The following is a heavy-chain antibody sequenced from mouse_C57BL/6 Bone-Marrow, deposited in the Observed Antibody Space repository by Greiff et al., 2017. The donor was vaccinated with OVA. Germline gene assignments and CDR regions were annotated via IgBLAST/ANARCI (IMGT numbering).Heavy chain of an antibody. CDR2: ISNGGGST. Sequence: EVQLVESGGGLVQPGGSLKLSCAASGFTFSDYYMYWVRQTPEKRLEWVAYISNGGGSTYYPATVKGRFTISRDNTKNTLYLQMSLLKSEDTAMYYGAREGKFVTTVVGAMDYWGQGTSVTVSS. J-gene: IGHJ4*01. CDR3: AREGKFVTTVVGAMDY. D-gene: IGHD1-1*01. V-gene: IGHV5-12*01. CDR1: GFTFSDYY.